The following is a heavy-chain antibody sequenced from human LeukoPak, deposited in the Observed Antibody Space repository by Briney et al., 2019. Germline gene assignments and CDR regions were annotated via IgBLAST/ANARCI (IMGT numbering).Heavy chain of an antibody. CDR2: MNPNSGNT. J-gene: IGHJ6*02. CDR3: ARGSKYYDFWSGYLTPDYYGMDV. Sequence: ASVKVSCKASGYTFTSYDINWVRRATGQGLEWMGWMNPNSGNTGYAQKFQGRVTMTRNTSISTAYMELSSLRSEDTAVYYCARGSKYYDFWSGYLTPDYYGMDVWGQGTTVTVSS. CDR1: GYTFTSYD. D-gene: IGHD3-3*01. V-gene: IGHV1-8*01.